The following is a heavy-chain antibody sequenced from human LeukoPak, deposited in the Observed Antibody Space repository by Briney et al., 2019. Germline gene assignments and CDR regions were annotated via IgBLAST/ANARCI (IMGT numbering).Heavy chain of an antibody. D-gene: IGHD1-26*01. Sequence: ASVKVSCKASGYTFTGYYMHWVRQAPGQGLEWMGRINPNSGGTNYAQKFQGRVTMTRDTSISTAYMELSRLRSDETAVYYCAKGPLTITISKVGAEESYYFDYWGQGTMVTVSS. CDR3: AKGPLTITISKVGAEESYYFDY. CDR2: INPNSGGT. CDR1: GYTFTGYY. J-gene: IGHJ4*02. V-gene: IGHV1-2*06.